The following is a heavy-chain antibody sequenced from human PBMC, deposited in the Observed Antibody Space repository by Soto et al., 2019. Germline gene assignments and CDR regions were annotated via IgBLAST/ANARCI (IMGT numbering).Heavy chain of an antibody. CDR1: GFTFSSYW. CDR2: INQDGSEK. CDR3: SPSLDY. Sequence: PGGSLRLSCAASGFTFSSYWMDWVRQAPGKGLEWVANINQDGSEKHYVASVKGQFTISRDNAKNSLYLQMSSLTAEDSALYYCSPSLDYWGQGALVTVSS. J-gene: IGHJ4*02. V-gene: IGHV3-7*01.